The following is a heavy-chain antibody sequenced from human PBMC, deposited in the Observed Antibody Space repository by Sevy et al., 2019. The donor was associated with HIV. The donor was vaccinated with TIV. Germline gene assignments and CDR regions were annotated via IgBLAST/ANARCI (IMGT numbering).Heavy chain of an antibody. D-gene: IGHD2-8*01. V-gene: IGHV3-23*01. Sequence: GGSLRLSCAASGFTFSRYTVTWVHQAPGKGLEWVSTFCFGDGTMNYADSAKGRFTISRDNSKNTLYLQMNSLRAEDTAIYYCVREGCTKPHDYWGQGTLVTVSS. CDR1: GFTFSRYT. CDR2: FCFGDGTM. J-gene: IGHJ4*02. CDR3: VREGCTKPHDY.